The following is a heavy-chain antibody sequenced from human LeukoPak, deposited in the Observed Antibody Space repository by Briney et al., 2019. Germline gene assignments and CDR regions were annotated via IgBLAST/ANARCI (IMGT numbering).Heavy chain of an antibody. V-gene: IGHV3-30*02. CDR2: IWYDGSNN. J-gene: IGHJ4*02. Sequence: GGSLRLSCAASGFTFSDYAIHWVRQAPGKGLEWVGFIWYDGSNNYHADYVKGRFTISRDNSNNMVYLQMNSLRSEDTAVYYCAKDKGLISGKYYFDYWGQGALVTVPS. CDR3: AKDKGLISGKYYFDY. D-gene: IGHD1-26*01. CDR1: GFTFSDYA.